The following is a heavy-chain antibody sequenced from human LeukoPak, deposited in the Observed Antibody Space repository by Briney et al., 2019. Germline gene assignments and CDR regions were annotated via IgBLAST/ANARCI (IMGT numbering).Heavy chain of an antibody. V-gene: IGHV1-18*01. Sequence: ASVKVSCKASGYTFTSYGISWVRQAPGQGLEWMGWISAYNGNTNYAQKLQGRVTMTTDTSTSTAYMELRSLRSEDTAVYYCARDNNSYGSGTCDYWGQGTLVTVSS. CDR1: GYTFTSYG. J-gene: IGHJ4*02. CDR3: ARDNNSYGSGTCDY. CDR2: ISAYNGNT. D-gene: IGHD3-10*01.